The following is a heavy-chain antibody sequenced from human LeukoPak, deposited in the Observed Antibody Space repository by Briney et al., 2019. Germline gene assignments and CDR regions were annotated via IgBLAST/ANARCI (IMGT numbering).Heavy chain of an antibody. CDR3: AREGPAYRRPEMATIDS. Sequence: ASVKVSCKASGYTFTSYGISWVRQAPGQGLEWMGWISAYNGNTNYAQKLQGRVTVTTDTSTSTAYMELRSLRSDDTAVYYCAREGPAYRRPEMATIDSWGQGALVTVSS. CDR1: GYTFTSYG. V-gene: IGHV1-18*01. J-gene: IGHJ4*02. CDR2: ISAYNGNT. D-gene: IGHD5-24*01.